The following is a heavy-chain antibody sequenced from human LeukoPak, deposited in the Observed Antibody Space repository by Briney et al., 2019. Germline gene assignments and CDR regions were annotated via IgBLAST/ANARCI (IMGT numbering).Heavy chain of an antibody. CDR2: ISNSGGTQ. CDR1: GFTFSDYE. J-gene: IGHJ4*02. V-gene: IGHV3-48*03. Sequence: PGGSLRLSCAASGFTFSDYEMNWIRQAPGKGLEWISYISNSGGTQYYADSVKGRFTISRDNAKNSVYLQLNSLRAEDTALYYCAAVIDYWGRGTPVTVSS. CDR3: AAVIDY.